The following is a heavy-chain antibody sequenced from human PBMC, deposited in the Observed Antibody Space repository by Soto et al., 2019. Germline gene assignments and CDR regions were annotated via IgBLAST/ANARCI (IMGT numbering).Heavy chain of an antibody. V-gene: IGHV4-34*01. J-gene: IGHJ5*02. CDR3: ARSWEYYYDSSGFRFDP. CDR2: INHSGST. Sequence: QVQLQQWGAGLLKPSETLSLTCAVYGGSFSGYYWSWIRQPPGKGLEWIGEINHSGSTNYNPSLKSRVTISVDTSKNQFSLQRSSVTAADTAVYYCARSWEYYYDSSGFRFDPWGQGTLVTVSS. D-gene: IGHD3-22*01. CDR1: GGSFSGYY.